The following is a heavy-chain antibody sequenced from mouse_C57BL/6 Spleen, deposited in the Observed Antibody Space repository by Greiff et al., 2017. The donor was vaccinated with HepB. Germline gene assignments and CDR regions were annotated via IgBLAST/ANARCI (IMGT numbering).Heavy chain of an antibody. Sequence: QVQLKQPGTELVKPGASVKLSCKASGYTFTSYWMHWVKQRPGQGLEWIGNINPSNGGTNYNEKFKSKATLTVDKSSSTAYMQLSSLTSEDSAVYYCARTPYVRQLTAWFAYWGQGTLVTVSA. CDR1: GYTFTSYW. V-gene: IGHV1-53*01. CDR3: ARTPYVRQLTAWFAY. J-gene: IGHJ3*01. CDR2: INPSNGGT. D-gene: IGHD3-2*02.